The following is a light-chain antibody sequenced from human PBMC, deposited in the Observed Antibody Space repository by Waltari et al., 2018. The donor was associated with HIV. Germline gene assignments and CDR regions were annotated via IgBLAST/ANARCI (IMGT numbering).Light chain of an antibody. CDR2: STA. CDR3: QQLTT. J-gene: IGKJ2*01. CDR1: QGLSSF. Sequence: DTQLTQSPSFLSASVGDRVTITCRASQGLSSFLALYQQKPGKAPKLLFYSTATLQSGVPSRFSGGGSGTEFSLTISSLQPEDLGTYFCQQLTTFGQGTQLEI. V-gene: IGKV1-9*01.